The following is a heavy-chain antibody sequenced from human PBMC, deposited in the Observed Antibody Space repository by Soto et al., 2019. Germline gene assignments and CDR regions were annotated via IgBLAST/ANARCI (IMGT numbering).Heavy chain of an antibody. V-gene: IGHV1-18*01. CDR1: GYSFTTSG. Sequence: SVKVSCKASGYSFTTSGITWVRQAPGQGLEWMGWISTYNGNTNYAQKLQDRVTLTTDTSTSTAYMELRSLRSDDTAVYYCARRLYGDYDYWGQGTLVTVSS. J-gene: IGHJ4*02. CDR3: ARRLYGDYDY. CDR2: ISTYNGNT. D-gene: IGHD4-17*01.